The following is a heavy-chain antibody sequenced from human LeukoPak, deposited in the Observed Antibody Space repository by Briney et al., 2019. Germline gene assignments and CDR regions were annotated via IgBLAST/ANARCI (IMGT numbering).Heavy chain of an antibody. CDR2: TYYSGTT. D-gene: IGHD6-6*01. J-gene: IGHJ3*02. V-gene: IGHV4-61*01. CDR3: ARGSSSSFDI. CDR1: GGSFSSGSYY. Sequence: SETLSLTCTVSGGSFSSGSYYWSWIRQPPGKGLEGIGNTYYSGTTNYNPSLKSRVTISVDTSKNQFALELSAVSAANTAVYYFARGSSSSFDIWGQGTMVTVSS.